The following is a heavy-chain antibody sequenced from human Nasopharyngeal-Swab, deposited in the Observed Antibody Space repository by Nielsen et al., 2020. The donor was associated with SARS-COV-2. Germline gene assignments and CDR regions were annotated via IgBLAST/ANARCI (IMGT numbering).Heavy chain of an antibody. Sequence: WIRQPPGKGLEWIGEIYHSGSTNYNPSLKSRVTISVDTSKNQFSLKLSSVTAADTAVYYRARDAAGYCSSTSCYAGTGMDVWGQGTTVTVSS. V-gene: IGHV4-30-2*05. D-gene: IGHD2-2*01. CDR2: IYHSGST. CDR3: ARDAAGYCSSTSCYAGTGMDV. J-gene: IGHJ6*02.